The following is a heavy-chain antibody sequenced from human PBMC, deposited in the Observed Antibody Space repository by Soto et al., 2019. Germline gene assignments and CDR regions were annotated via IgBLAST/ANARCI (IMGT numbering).Heavy chain of an antibody. D-gene: IGHD3-22*01. CDR1: GFTFSDYY. CDR3: AKMSSGNYYYPVFS. V-gene: IGHV3-11*01. J-gene: IGHJ5*01. CDR2: ISSSGNTI. Sequence: QVQLVESGGGVVKTSGSLRIACAASGFTFSDYYMSWVRQAPGKGLEWVSYISSSGNTIYYADSVKGRFTISRDNAKKSVYLQMNSLRAEDTALYFCAKMSSGNYYYPVFSWGHGTLVTVSS.